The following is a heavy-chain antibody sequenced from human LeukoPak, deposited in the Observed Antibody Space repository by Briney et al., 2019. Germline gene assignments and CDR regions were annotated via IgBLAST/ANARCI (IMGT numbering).Heavy chain of an antibody. CDR3: ANGGIAAANY. CDR2: ISYDGSNK. Sequence: GGSLRLSCAASGFTFSSYAMHWVRQAPGKGLEWVAVISYDGSNKYYADSVKGRFTISRDNSKNTLYLQMNSLRAEDTAVYYCANGGIAAANYWGQGTLATVSS. V-gene: IGHV3-30-3*01. D-gene: IGHD6-13*01. CDR1: GFTFSSYA. J-gene: IGHJ4*02.